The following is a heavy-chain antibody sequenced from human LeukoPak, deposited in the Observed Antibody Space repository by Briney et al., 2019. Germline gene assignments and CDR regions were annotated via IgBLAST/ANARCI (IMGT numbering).Heavy chain of an antibody. Sequence: PSQTLSLTCTVSGGSISNGGYYWSWIRQHPGKGLEWIGYIYYNGRINYNPSLKSRIAISVDTSKNQFSLKLSSVTAADTAVYYCARRVGAFPTYYLDYWGQGTRVTVSS. V-gene: IGHV4-31*03. J-gene: IGHJ4*02. CDR3: ARRVGAFPTYYLDY. CDR2: IYYNGRI. D-gene: IGHD3-3*02. CDR1: GGSISNGGYY.